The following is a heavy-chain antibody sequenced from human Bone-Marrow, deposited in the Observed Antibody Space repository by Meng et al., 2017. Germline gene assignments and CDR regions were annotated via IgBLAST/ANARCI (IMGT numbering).Heavy chain of an antibody. CDR3: ARDHFFPYYAAYYFDY. J-gene: IGHJ4*02. D-gene: IGHD3-22*01. CDR1: GFTFNSYG. CDR2: ISDTAAEK. Sequence: GESLKISCAASGFTFNSYGMSWVRQSPGKGLEWVSFISDTAAEKYYADSVKGRFTISRDNSKNTVYLQMNSLRAEDTAVYYCARDHFFPYYAAYYFDYWGQGTLVTVSS. V-gene: IGHV3-23*01.